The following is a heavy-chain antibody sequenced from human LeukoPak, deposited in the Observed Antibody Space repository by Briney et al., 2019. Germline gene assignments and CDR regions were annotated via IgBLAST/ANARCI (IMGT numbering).Heavy chain of an antibody. D-gene: IGHD5/OR15-5a*01. Sequence: GSSVKVSCKASGGTFISYAISWVRQAPGQGLEWMGRIIPILGIANYAQKFQGRVTITADKSTSTAYMELSSLRSEDTAVYYCARRVGVYQYFDYWGQGTLVTVSS. CDR2: IIPILGIA. CDR3: ARRVGVYQYFDY. V-gene: IGHV1-69*04. CDR1: GGTFISYA. J-gene: IGHJ4*02.